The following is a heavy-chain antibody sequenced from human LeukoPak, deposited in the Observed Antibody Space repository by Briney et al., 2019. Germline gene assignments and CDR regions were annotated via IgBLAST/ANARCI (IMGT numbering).Heavy chain of an antibody. V-gene: IGHV1-69*06. J-gene: IGHJ4*02. D-gene: IGHD6-6*01. Sequence: SVKVSYKASGYTFTSYGISWVRQAPGQGLEWMGGIIPMFGTANYAQKFQGRVTITADKSTSTAYMELSSLRSEDTAVYYCARDPPGRPYSSSSYGWGQGTLVTVFS. CDR2: IIPMFGTA. CDR1: GYTFTSYG. CDR3: ARDPPGRPYSSSSYG.